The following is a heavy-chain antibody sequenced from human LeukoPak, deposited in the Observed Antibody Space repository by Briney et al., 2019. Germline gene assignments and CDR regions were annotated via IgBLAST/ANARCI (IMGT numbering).Heavy chain of an antibody. J-gene: IGHJ4*02. Sequence: GGSLRLSCAASGFTFSSYAMHWVRQAPGKGLEWVSGISWNSGSIGYADSVKGRFTISRDNAKNSLYLQMNSLRAEDTALYYCAKIGMFDYWGQGTLVTVSS. CDR3: AKIGMFDY. CDR1: GFTFSSYA. V-gene: IGHV3-9*01. CDR2: ISWNSGSI. D-gene: IGHD1-14*01.